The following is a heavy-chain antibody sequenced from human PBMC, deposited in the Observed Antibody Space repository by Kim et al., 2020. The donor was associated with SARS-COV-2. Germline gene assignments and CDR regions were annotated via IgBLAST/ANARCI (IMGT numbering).Heavy chain of an antibody. D-gene: IGHD3-22*01. J-gene: IGHJ4*02. CDR3: ATHPYYYDSSGPT. Sequence: SETLSLTCTVSGGSISSYYWSWIRQPAGKGLEWIGRIYTSGSTNYNPSLKSRVTMLVDTSKNQFSLKLSSVTAADTAVYYCATHPYYYDSSGPTWGQGTLVTVSS. V-gene: IGHV4-4*07. CDR2: IYTSGST. CDR1: GGSISSYY.